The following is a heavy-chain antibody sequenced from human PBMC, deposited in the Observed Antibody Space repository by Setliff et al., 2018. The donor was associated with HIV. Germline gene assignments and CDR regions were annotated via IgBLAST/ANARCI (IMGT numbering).Heavy chain of an antibody. J-gene: IGHJ5*02. CDR3: AQEERDAYNYWFDP. Sequence: SETLSLTCTVSGDSITSTYHWGWIRQPPGKGLEWIGSMYYSGNTYYNPSLKSRVTISVDTSKNQFSLKMSSVTAADTAVYYCAQEERDAYNYWFDPWGQGTLVTVSS. CDR1: GDSITSTYH. D-gene: IGHD1-1*01. CDR2: MYYSGNT. V-gene: IGHV4-38-2*02.